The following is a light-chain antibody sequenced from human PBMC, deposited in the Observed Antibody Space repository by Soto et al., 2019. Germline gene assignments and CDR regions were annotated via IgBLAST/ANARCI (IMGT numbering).Light chain of an antibody. CDR2: GTS. CDR1: QTISSNH. V-gene: IGKV3-20*01. CDR3: QQYDSWT. Sequence: EIVLTQSPGTLSVSPGERATLSCRASQTISSNHLAWYQQKPGQAPSLLIYGTSSRATGIPDRFSGSGSGTDFTLTITRLEPEDSAIYYCQQYDSWTFGQGTKVEIK. J-gene: IGKJ1*01.